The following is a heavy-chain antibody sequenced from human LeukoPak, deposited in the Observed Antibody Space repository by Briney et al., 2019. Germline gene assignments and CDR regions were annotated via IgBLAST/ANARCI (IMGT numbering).Heavy chain of an antibody. CDR2: VSWYSGSI. J-gene: IGHJ3*02. V-gene: IGHV3-9*01. CDR3: AKDKGDSSGWYGPDAFDI. D-gene: IGHD6-19*01. CDR1: GFTFDDYA. Sequence: PAKSLTLSCTASGFTFDDYAMHWVRQAPRPGLERVSGVSWYSGSIGYTDSVKGRFTISRDNATNSLYLQMKSPRAEDTALYYCAKDKGDSSGWYGPDAFDIWGQGTMVTVSS.